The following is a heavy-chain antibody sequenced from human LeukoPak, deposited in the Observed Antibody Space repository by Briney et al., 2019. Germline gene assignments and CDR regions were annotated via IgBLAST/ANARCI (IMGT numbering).Heavy chain of an antibody. CDR1: GYSFSAYY. J-gene: IGHJ4*02. Sequence: ASVKVSCKASGYSFSAYYMHWVRQAPGQGLDWMGVINPSGGSTSYALKFQDRVTVSRDTSTSTVYMELSRLRSDDTAVYFCATSGSYHKYYFDYWGQGTLVTVSS. CDR3: ATSGSYHKYYFDY. CDR2: INPSGGST. V-gene: IGHV1-46*01. D-gene: IGHD1-26*01.